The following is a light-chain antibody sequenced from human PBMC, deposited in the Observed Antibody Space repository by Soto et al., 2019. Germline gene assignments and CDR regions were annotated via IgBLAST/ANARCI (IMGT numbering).Light chain of an antibody. Sequence: EIVLTQSPATLSLSPGERATLSCRTSQSVSKYFAWYQQKPGRAPRLLIYDASSRATGIPARFIGSGSGTDYTLTISSLEPEDFAFYYCQQRINWPITFGQGSRLEIK. V-gene: IGKV3-11*01. J-gene: IGKJ5*01. CDR2: DAS. CDR1: QSVSKY. CDR3: QQRINWPIT.